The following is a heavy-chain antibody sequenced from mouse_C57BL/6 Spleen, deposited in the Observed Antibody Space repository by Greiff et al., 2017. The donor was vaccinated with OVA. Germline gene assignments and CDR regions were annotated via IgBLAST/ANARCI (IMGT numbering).Heavy chain of an antibody. J-gene: IGHJ1*03. V-gene: IGHV3-1*01. CDR3: ARGGYYYGSSPGYFDV. Sequence: EVQLVESGPGMVKPSQSLSLTCTVTGYSITSGYDWHWIRHFPGNKLEWMGYISYSGSTNYNPSLKSRISITHDTSKNHFFLKLNSVTTEDTATYYCARGGYYYGSSPGYFDVWGTGTTVTVSS. D-gene: IGHD1-1*01. CDR2: ISYSGST. CDR1: GYSITSGYD.